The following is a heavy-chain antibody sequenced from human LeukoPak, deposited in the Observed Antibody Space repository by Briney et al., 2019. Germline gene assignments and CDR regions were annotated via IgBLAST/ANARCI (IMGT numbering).Heavy chain of an antibody. D-gene: IGHD6-13*01. CDR3: ARALYSSSWLIDY. Sequence: GGSLRLSCDASGFRFSSHALHWVRQAPGKGLEWVAVVSYDGSTKYYADSVKGRLTISRDNSKNTLYLEMNSLRSDDTAVYYCARALYSSSWLIDYWGQGTLVTVSS. CDR1: GFRFSSHA. V-gene: IGHV3-30-3*01. J-gene: IGHJ4*02. CDR2: VSYDGSTK.